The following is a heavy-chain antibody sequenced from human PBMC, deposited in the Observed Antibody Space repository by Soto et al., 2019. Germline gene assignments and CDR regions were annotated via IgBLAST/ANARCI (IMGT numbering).Heavy chain of an antibody. CDR2: TYNRSKWYN. V-gene: IGHV6-1*01. Sequence: SHTLSRTGDISGESVSSNRGAWNCIRKSPSRGLEWLGRTYNRSKWYNDYAVSVKSRITINPDTSKNQFSTQRNSVTPEHTTVYYCARGPPIAAAGTNSYYYGMDVWGQGTTVTVSS. D-gene: IGHD6-13*01. CDR1: GESVSSNRGA. J-gene: IGHJ6*02. CDR3: ARGPPIAAAGTNSYYYGMDV.